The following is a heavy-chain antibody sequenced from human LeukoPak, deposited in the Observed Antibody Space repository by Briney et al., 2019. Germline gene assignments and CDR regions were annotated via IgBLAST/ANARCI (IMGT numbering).Heavy chain of an antibody. D-gene: IGHD3-10*01. CDR3: ARVDGSGSYYYYYIDV. J-gene: IGHJ6*03. Sequence: SETLSLTCTVPGGSISNYYWSWIRQPPGKGLEWVGHIYYSGSTNYKPSLKSRDTISVDTPKKHFSLKLGSVTAPDTAGYCCARVDGSGSYYYYYIDVWGKGTTVTVSS. CDR1: GGSISNYY. V-gene: IGHV4-59*01. CDR2: IYYSGST.